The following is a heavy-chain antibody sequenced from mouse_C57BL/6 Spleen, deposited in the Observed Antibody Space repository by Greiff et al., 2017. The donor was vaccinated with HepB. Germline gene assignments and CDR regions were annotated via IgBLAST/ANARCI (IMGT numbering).Heavy chain of an antibody. V-gene: IGHV1-59*01. J-gene: IGHJ4*01. CDR3: ARPPITDYYAMDY. D-gene: IGHD1-2*01. CDR2: IDPSDSYT. Sequence: QVQLQQPGAELVRPGTSVKLSCKASGYTFTSYWMHWVKQRPGQGLEWIGVIDPSDSYTNYNQKFKGKATLTVDTSSSTAYMQLSSLTSADSAVYYCARPPITDYYAMDYWGQGTSVTVSS. CDR1: GYTFTSYW.